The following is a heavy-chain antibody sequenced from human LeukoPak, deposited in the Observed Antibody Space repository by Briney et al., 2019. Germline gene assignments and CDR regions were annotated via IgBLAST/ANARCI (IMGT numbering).Heavy chain of an antibody. Sequence: SETLSLTCAVYGGSFSGYYWSWIRQPPGKGLEWIGEINHSGSTNYNPSLNSRVTMLVVMSKNHLSLKLSSVTAADTAVYYCARGGDSSGYYLQDAFDIWGQGTMVTVSS. CDR3: ARGGDSSGYYLQDAFDI. CDR2: INHSGST. V-gene: IGHV4-34*01. D-gene: IGHD3-22*01. J-gene: IGHJ3*02. CDR1: GGSFSGYY.